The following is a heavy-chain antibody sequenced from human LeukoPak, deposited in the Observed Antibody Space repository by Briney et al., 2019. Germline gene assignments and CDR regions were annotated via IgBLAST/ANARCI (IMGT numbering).Heavy chain of an antibody. CDR2: INPNSGGT. CDR1: GYTFTGYY. CDR3: ARDKCTSCHSRDAFDI. Sequence: ASVKVSCKASGYTFTGYYMHWVRQAPGQGLEWMGWINPNSGGTNYAQKFQGRVTMTRDTSISTAYMELSSLRSEDTAVYYCARDKCTSCHSRDAFDIWGQGTMVTVSS. D-gene: IGHD2-2*01. V-gene: IGHV1-2*02. J-gene: IGHJ3*02.